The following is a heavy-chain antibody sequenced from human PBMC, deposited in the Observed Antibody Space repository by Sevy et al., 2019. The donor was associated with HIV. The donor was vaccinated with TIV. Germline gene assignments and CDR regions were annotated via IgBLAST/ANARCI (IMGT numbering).Heavy chain of an antibody. CDR2: ISAYNGDT. Sequence: ASVKVSSKTSGYTFTSYIISWVRQAPGQGLEWMGRISAYNGDTKYAQKRQGRVTMTTDTSTSTAYMELRSLKSDDTAVYYCARAPSGSQGPGQYFHHWGQGTLVTVSS. J-gene: IGHJ1*01. V-gene: IGHV1-18*01. CDR3: ARAPSGSQGPGQYFHH. D-gene: IGHD1-26*01. CDR1: GYTFTSYI.